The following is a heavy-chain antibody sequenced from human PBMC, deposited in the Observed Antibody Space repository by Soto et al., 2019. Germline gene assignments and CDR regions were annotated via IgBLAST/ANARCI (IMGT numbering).Heavy chain of an antibody. CDR3: ARAATVTSDYYYYMDV. J-gene: IGHJ6*03. Sequence: PSETLSLTCAVSSGSISSSNWWSWVRQPPGKGLEWIGEIYHSGSTNYNPSLKSRVTISVDKSKNQFSLKLSSVTAADTAVYYCARAATVTSDYYYYMDVWGKGTTVPVSS. D-gene: IGHD4-17*01. CDR2: IYHSGST. V-gene: IGHV4-4*02. CDR1: SGSISSSNW.